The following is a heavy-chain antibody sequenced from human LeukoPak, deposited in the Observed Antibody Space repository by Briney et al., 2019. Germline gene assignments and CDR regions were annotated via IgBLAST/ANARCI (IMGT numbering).Heavy chain of an antibody. D-gene: IGHD3-3*01. CDR1: GFTFSSYA. CDR2: ISYDGSNK. V-gene: IGHV3-30-3*01. Sequence: GGSLRLSCAASGFTFSSYAMHWVRQAPGKGLEWVAVISYDGSNKYYADSVKGRFTISRDNSKNTLYLQMNSLRAEDTAVYYCARDLNYDFWSGYFDYWGQGTLVTVS. CDR3: ARDLNYDFWSGYFDY. J-gene: IGHJ4*02.